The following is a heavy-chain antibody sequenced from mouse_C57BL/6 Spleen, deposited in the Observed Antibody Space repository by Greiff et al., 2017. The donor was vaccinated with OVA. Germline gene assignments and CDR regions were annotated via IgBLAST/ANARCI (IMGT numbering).Heavy chain of an antibody. J-gene: IGHJ2*01. CDR1: GYTFTSYW. CDR3: ARSHLYFDY. Sequence: VQLQQPGAELVRPGSSVKLSCKASGYTFTSYWMDWVKQRPGQGLEWIGNIYPSDSETHYNQKFKDKATLTVDKSSSTAYMQLSSLTSEDSAVYYCARSHLYFDYWGQGTTLTVSS. CDR2: IYPSDSET. V-gene: IGHV1-61*01.